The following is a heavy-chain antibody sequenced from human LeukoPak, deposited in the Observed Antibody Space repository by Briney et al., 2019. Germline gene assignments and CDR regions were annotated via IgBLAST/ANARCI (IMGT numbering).Heavy chain of an antibody. Sequence: SSETLSLTCAVYGGSFSGYYWSWIRQPPGKGLEWIGEINHSGSTNYNPSLKSRVTISVDTSKNQFSLKLSSVTAADTAVYYCARDTWAVAGRAYYFDYWGQGTLVTVSS. J-gene: IGHJ4*02. V-gene: IGHV4-34*01. CDR3: ARDTWAVAGRAYYFDY. D-gene: IGHD6-19*01. CDR2: INHSGST. CDR1: GGSFSGYY.